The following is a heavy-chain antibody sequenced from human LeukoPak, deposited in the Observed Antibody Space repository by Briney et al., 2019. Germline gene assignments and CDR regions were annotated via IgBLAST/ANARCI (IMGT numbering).Heavy chain of an antibody. J-gene: IGHJ4*02. CDR1: GGSIYSSSYY. Sequence: SETLSLTCTVSGGSIYSSSYYWGWIRQTPGKGLEWIGSMYYTGNSFYNPSLKSRVTISVDTSKNQFSLKLSSVTAADTAVYYCAREGIVATKGDWGQGTLVTVSS. D-gene: IGHD5-12*01. V-gene: IGHV4-39*07. CDR2: MYYTGNS. CDR3: AREGIVATKGD.